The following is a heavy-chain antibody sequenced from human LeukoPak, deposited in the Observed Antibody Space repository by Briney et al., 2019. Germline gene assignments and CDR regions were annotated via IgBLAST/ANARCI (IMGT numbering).Heavy chain of an antibody. J-gene: IGHJ4*02. Sequence: GGSLRLSCTASGFTFSRYAMHWVRQAPGKGLEWVAVILSDGSKEFYTDSVKGRFTISRDNSKNTLYLQMNSLRAEDTAVYYCAKDLLRYETADYWGQGTLVTVSS. D-gene: IGHD3-9*01. CDR2: ILSDGSKE. V-gene: IGHV3-33*06. CDR1: GFTFSRYA. CDR3: AKDLLRYETADY.